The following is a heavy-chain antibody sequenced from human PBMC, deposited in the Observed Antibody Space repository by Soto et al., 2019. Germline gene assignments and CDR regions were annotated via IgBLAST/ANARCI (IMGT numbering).Heavy chain of an antibody. CDR3: ARVGFRQQRGISGVAY. V-gene: IGHV1-46*03. CDR1: GDTFTNYY. CDR2: INPSGGST. D-gene: IGHD6-13*01. J-gene: IGHJ4*02. Sequence: QVQLVQSGAEVKKPGASVKVSCKASGDTFTNYYMHWVLQDPGQGLEWMGIINPSGGSTSYAQKFQGRVTMTRDTSTSTVYMELSSLRSEDTAVYYCARVGFRQQRGISGVAYWGQGTLVTVSS.